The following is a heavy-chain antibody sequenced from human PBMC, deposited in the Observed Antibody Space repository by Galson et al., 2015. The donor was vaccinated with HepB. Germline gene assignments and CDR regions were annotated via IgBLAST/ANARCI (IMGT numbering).Heavy chain of an antibody. CDR1: GYTFTSYA. V-gene: IGHV1-3*01. CDR3: ARGVITIFGVVLYFDL. J-gene: IGHJ2*01. CDR2: INAGNGNT. D-gene: IGHD3-3*01. Sequence: SVKVSCKASGYTFTSYAMHWVRQAPGQRLEWMGWINAGNGNTQHSQKFQGRVTITRDTSASTAYMELSSLRSEDTAVYYCARGVITIFGVVLYFDLWGRGTLVTVSS.